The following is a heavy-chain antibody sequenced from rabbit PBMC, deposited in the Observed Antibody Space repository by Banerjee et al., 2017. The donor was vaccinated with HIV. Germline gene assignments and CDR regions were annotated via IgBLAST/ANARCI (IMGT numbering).Heavy chain of an antibody. J-gene: IGHJ4*01. CDR3: ARHSSGDWSYFNL. D-gene: IGHD1-1*01. CDR2: IDAGRSGNT. Sequence: QEQLVESGGGLVQPEGSLTLTCKASGFTLSSYWMWWVRQAPGKGLEWIACIDAGRSGNTYYASWAKGRFTISKTSSTTVTLQMTSLTAADTATYFCARHSSGDWSYFNLWGPGTLVTVS. CDR1: GFTLSSYW. V-gene: IGHV1S45*01.